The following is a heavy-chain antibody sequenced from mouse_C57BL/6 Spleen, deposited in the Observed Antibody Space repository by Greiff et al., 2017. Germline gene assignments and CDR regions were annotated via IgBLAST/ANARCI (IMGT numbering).Heavy chain of an antibody. D-gene: IGHD1-1*01. CDR1: GFNIKDYY. Sequence: VQLQQSGAELVRPGASVKLSCTASGFNIKDYYMHWVKQRPEQGLEWIGRIDPEDGDTEYAPKFQGKATMTADTSSNTAYLQLSSLTSEDTAVYYCTTDGTTVVATRYFDGWGTGATVTVSS. CDR2: IDPEDGDT. CDR3: TTDGTTVVATRYFDG. J-gene: IGHJ1*03. V-gene: IGHV14-1*01.